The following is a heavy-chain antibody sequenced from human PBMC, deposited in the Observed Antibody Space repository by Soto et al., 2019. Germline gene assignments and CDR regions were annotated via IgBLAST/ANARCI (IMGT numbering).Heavy chain of an antibody. CDR3: ARGPGSSDWRFSYYYMDV. Sequence: QVQLVQSGAEVKKPGASVKVSCTFTSYDINWVRQATGQGLEWMGWMNPNSGNTRYAQKFQGRVTMTRNTSKFTAYMELSSLRSEDTAVYYCARGPGSSDWRFSYYYMDVWGQGTTGTFSS. J-gene: IGHJ6*02. CDR1: FTSYD. D-gene: IGHD6-19*01. CDR2: MNPNSGNT. V-gene: IGHV1-8*01.